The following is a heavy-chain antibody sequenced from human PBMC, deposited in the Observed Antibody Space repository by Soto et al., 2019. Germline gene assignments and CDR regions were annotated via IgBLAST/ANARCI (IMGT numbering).Heavy chain of an antibody. CDR2: IYYSGST. V-gene: IGHV4-31*03. Sequence: PSETLSLTCTVSGGSISSGGYYWSWIRQHPGKGLEWIGNIYYSGSTYYNPSLKSRVTISVDTSKNQFSLKLSSVTAADTAVYYCARAPREGRYYYYGMDVWGQGTTVTVSS. J-gene: IGHJ6*02. CDR1: GGSISSGGYY. CDR3: ARAPREGRYYYYGMDV. D-gene: IGHD1-26*01.